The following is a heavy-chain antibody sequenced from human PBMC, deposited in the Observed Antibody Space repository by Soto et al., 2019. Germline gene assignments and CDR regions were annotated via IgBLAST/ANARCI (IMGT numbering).Heavy chain of an antibody. Sequence: PGGSLRLSCAASGFTFRSFTMNWVRQAPGKGLEWVSTISSNSAYIYYTDALRGRFTISRDNAKNSLHLQMNSLRAEDTAVYYCAKDLTAAGNYYFDYWGQGTLVTVSS. V-gene: IGHV3-21*01. CDR3: AKDLTAAGNYYFDY. CDR2: ISSNSAYI. J-gene: IGHJ4*02. D-gene: IGHD6-13*01. CDR1: GFTFRSFT.